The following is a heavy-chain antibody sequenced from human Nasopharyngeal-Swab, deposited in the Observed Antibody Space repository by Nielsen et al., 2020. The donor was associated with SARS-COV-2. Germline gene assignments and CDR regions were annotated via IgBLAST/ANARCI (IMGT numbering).Heavy chain of an antibody. V-gene: IGHV4-34*01. Sequence: GSLRLSCAVYGGSFSGYYWSWIRQPPGKGLEWIGEINHSGSTNYNPSLKSRVTISVDTSKNQFSLKLSSVTAADTAVYYCALGGDFDYWGQGTLVTVSS. D-gene: IGHD3-16*01. CDR1: GGSFSGYY. J-gene: IGHJ4*02. CDR2: INHSGST. CDR3: ALGGDFDY.